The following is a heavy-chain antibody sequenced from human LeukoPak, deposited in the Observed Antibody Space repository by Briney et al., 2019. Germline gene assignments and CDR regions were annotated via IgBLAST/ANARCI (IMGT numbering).Heavy chain of an antibody. J-gene: IGHJ4*02. CDR2: ISSSSSYI. CDR1: GFTFSSYS. V-gene: IGHV3-21*01. D-gene: IGHD3-22*01. CDR3: LGTYYYDSSGYYYVGY. Sequence: GGSLRLSCAASGFTFSSYSMNWVRQAPGKGLEWVSSISSSSSYIYYADSVKGRFTISRDNAKNSLYLQMNSLRAEDTAVYYCLGTYYYDSSGYYYVGYWGQGTLVTVSS.